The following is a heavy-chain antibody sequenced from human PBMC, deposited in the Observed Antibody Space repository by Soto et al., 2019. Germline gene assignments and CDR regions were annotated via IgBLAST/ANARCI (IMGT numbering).Heavy chain of an antibody. CDR1: GGSFSGYY. CDR2: INHSGST. CDR3: ARGGNSGYAY. V-gene: IGHV4-34*01. D-gene: IGHD5-12*01. J-gene: IGHJ4*02. Sequence: QVQLQQWGARLLKPSETLSLTCAVYGGSFSGYYWSWIRQPPGKGLEWIGEINHSGSTNYNPSLKSRVTISVDTSKNQFSLKLSSVTAADTAVYYCARGGNSGYAYWGQGTLVTVSS.